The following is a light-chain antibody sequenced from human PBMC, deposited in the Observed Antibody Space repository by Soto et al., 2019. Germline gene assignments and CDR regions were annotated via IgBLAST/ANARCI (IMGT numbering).Light chain of an antibody. J-gene: IGKJ5*01. Sequence: ENVLTQSPGTLSLSPGERATLSCRASQSVNSNYLAWYQQKPGQAPRLLMYVASVRAAGVPDRFSGSGSGADVTLTINRLEPEDFAVYYCQQYATSPITFGQGTRLDIK. CDR1: QSVNSNY. V-gene: IGKV3-20*01. CDR3: QQYATSPIT. CDR2: VAS.